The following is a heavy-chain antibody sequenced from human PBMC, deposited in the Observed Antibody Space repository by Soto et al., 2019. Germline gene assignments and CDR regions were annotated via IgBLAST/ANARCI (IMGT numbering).Heavy chain of an antibody. V-gene: IGHV3-33*01. D-gene: IGHD5-12*01. CDR1: GFTFSSYG. Sequence: QVQLVESGGGVVQPGRSLRLSCAASGFTFSSYGMHWVRQAPGKGLEWVAVIWYDGSNKYYADSVKGRFSIARDNSKNTLYLQMNSLRAEDTPVYYCARDLARLRYSGYGFRGGYMDVSGKGTTVTVSS. J-gene: IGHJ6*03. CDR3: ARDLARLRYSGYGFRGGYMDV. CDR2: IWYDGSNK.